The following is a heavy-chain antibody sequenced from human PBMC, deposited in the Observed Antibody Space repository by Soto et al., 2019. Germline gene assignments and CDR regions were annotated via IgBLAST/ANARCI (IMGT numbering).Heavy chain of an antibody. V-gene: IGHV3-7*05. CDR1: GFTFSSYW. D-gene: IGHD3-9*01. Sequence: EVQLVESGGGLVQPGGSLRLSCAASGFTFSSYWMSWVRQAPGKGLEWVAHINQDGSATYYVDSVKGRFTISRDNAKNSQALQTNNLRTEGPAVEDWVVYNCDWYGRGGDNWGQGTLVTVSS. CDR3: VVYNCDWYGRGGDN. CDR2: INQDGSAT. J-gene: IGHJ4*02.